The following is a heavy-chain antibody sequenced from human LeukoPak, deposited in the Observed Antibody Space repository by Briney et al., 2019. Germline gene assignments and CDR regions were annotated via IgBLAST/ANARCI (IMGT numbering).Heavy chain of an antibody. V-gene: IGHV3-30-3*01. CDR3: ARDWQLDY. J-gene: IGHJ4*02. CDR2: FSHDGSSK. CDR1: GFSFITYA. Sequence: QPGRSLRLSCAASGFSFITYAMFWVGQGPGKGLEGVAVFSHDGSSKYYADSVKGRFTISRDNSKSTLFLEMNSLTADDTAVYYCARDWQLDYWGQGTLVTVSS.